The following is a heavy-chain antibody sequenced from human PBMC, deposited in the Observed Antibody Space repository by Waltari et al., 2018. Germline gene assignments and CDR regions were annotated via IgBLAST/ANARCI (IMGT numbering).Heavy chain of an antibody. D-gene: IGHD1-26*01. J-gene: IGHJ3*02. CDR3: ARDFSYRNDWPRGAFDI. CDR1: GGSLSAYY. Sequence: QVRLQESGPGLVKPSETLSLTCTVSGGSLSAYYFAWIRQFPGKGLEWLGHIYHTGTTNYNPSLESRVTISVDTSKLQFSLELTSLTAADTAVYYCARDFSYRNDWPRGAFDIWGQGTMVTVSS. V-gene: IGHV4-59*01. CDR2: IYHTGTT.